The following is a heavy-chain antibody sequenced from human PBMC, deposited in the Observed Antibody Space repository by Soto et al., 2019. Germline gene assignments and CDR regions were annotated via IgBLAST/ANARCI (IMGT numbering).Heavy chain of an antibody. CDR3: ARDATVTTGDYYYYYGMDV. V-gene: IGHV4-59*01. CDR1: GGSISSYY. CDR2: IYYSGST. Sequence: PSETLSLTCTVSGGSISSYYWSWIRQPPGKGLEWIGYIYYSGSTNYNPSLKSRVTISVDTSKNQFSLKLSSVTAADTAVYYCARDATVTTGDYYYYYGMDVWGQGTTVTVSS. D-gene: IGHD4-4*01. J-gene: IGHJ6*02.